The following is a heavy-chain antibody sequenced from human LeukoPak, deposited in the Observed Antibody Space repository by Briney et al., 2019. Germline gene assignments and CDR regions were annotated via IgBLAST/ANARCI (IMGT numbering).Heavy chain of an antibody. CDR1: GDSVSSNTPA. CDR3: ARQQRGAFDY. Sequence: SQTLSVTCAISGDSVSSNTPAWNWIRQSPSRGLEWLGRTYYRSKWYNDYAVSVRCRITINPDTAKNQFSLQLNSVTPEDTAVYYCARQQRGAFDYWGQGTLVTVSS. J-gene: IGHJ4*02. D-gene: IGHD6-13*01. CDR2: TYYRSKWYN. V-gene: IGHV6-1*01.